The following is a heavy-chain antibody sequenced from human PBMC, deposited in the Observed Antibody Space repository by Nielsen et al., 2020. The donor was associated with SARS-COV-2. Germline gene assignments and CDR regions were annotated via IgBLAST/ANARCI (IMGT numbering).Heavy chain of an antibody. CDR3: ATARYCSRTSCSAGTDMFDP. J-gene: IGHJ5*02. CDR2: IKSKIDGGTT. D-gene: IGHD2-2*01. CDR1: GFTFSKAW. V-gene: IGHV3-15*01. Sequence: GESLKIFCVASGFTFSKAWMSWVRQAPGKGLEWVGRIKSKIDGGTTDYAAPVKDRFTISRDDSKNTVYLDMSSLRTEDTAVYYCATARYCSRTSCSAGTDMFDPWGQGTQAIVSS.